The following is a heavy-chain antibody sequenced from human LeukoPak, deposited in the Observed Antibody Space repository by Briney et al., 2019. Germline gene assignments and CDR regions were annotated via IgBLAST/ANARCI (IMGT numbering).Heavy chain of an antibody. D-gene: IGHD3-22*01. CDR1: GESFSGYY. J-gene: IGHJ4*02. CDR3: ARGGYDSSGYDY. V-gene: IGHV4-34*01. CDR2: IYHSGST. Sequence: SSETLSLTCAVYGESFSGYYWSWIRQSPGKGLEWLGEIYHSGSTNYNPSRKSRATISVDTSKNQISLNLNFVTAADTAVYYCARGGYDSSGYDYWGQGTLVTVSS.